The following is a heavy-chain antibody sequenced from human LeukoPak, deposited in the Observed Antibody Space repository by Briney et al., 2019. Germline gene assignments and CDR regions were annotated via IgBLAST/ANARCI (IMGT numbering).Heavy chain of an antibody. V-gene: IGHV4-30-2*01. CDR1: GGSISSGGYY. J-gene: IGHJ4*02. CDR3: ARVGGTMVRGVINTFDY. Sequence: SETLSLTCTVSGGSISSGGYYWSWIRQPPGKGLEWIGYIYHSGSTYYNPSLKSRVTISVDRSKNQFSLKLSSVTAADTAVYYCARVGGTMVRGVINTFDYWGQGTLVTVSS. CDR2: IYHSGST. D-gene: IGHD3-10*01.